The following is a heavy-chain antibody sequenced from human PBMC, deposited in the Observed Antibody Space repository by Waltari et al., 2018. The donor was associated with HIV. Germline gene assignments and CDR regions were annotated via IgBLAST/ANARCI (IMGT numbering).Heavy chain of an antibody. D-gene: IGHD3-3*01. CDR1: GFTFDDYA. J-gene: IGHJ6*02. CDR3: AKGPPYYDFWSGYYGMDV. Sequence: EVQLVESGGGLVQPGRSLRLSCAASGFTFDDYAMHWVRQAPGKGREWVSGISWNSGSIGYADSVKGRFTISRDNAKNSLYLQMNSLRAEDTALYYCAKGPPYYDFWSGYYGMDVWGQGTTVTVSS. V-gene: IGHV3-9*01. CDR2: ISWNSGSI.